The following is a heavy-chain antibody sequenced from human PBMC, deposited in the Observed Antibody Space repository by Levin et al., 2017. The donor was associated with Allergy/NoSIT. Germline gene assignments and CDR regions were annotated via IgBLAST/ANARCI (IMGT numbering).Heavy chain of an antibody. CDR1: GYSFNTYW. CDR3: ARRAGSNPHFDY. D-gene: IGHD6-19*01. CDR2: IYPGDSDT. V-gene: IGHV5-51*01. J-gene: IGHJ4*02. Sequence: ASVKVSCKGSGYSFNTYWVVWVRQMPGKGLEWMGIIYPGDSDTRYSPSFRGQVTISADKSINTAYLQWSSLKPSDTAMYYCARRAGSNPHFDYWGQGSLVIVSS.